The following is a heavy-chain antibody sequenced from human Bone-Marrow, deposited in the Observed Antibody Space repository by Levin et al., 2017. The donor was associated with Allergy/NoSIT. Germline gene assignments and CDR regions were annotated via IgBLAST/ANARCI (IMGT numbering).Heavy chain of an antibody. CDR3: ARDPGLVVPAVDAFDI. J-gene: IGHJ3*02. D-gene: IGHD2-2*01. CDR1: GGSISSSNW. Sequence: SQTLSLTCAVSGGSISSSNWWSWVRQPPGKGLEWIGEIYHSGSTNYNPSLKSRVTISVDKSKNQFSLKLSSVTAADTAVYYCARDPGLVVPAVDAFDIWGQGTMVTVSS. V-gene: IGHV4-4*02. CDR2: IYHSGST.